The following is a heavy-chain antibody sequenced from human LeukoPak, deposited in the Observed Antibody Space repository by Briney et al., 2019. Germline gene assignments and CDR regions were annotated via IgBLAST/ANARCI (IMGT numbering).Heavy chain of an antibody. Sequence: SSETLSLTCTVSPHSTTSNFWSWVRQPPRKGLEWIGEIHRSGSTNYNPSLQSRVTISIDRSKNQIALELSSVTAADTAVYYCAREIVGGFNPGAYWGQGTLVTVSS. J-gene: IGHJ4*02. V-gene: IGHV4-4*02. D-gene: IGHD1-14*01. CDR1: PHSTTSNF. CDR3: AREIVGGFNPGAY. CDR2: IHRSGST.